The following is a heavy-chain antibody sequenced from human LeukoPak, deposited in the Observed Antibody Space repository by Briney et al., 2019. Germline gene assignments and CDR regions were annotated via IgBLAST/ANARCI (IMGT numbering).Heavy chain of an antibody. Sequence: GGSLRLSCAAPGFTFSSYWMSWVRQAPGKGLEWVAFIRYDGSNKYYADSVKGRFTISRDNSKNTLYLQMNSLRAEDAAVYYCAKDDTAAVVVVAASFDYWGQGTLVTVSS. CDR1: GFTFSSYW. CDR2: IRYDGSNK. CDR3: AKDDTAAVVVVAASFDY. V-gene: IGHV3-30*02. D-gene: IGHD2-15*01. J-gene: IGHJ4*02.